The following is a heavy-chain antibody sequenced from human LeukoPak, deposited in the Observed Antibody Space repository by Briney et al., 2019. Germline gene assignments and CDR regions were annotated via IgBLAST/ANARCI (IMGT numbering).Heavy chain of an antibody. D-gene: IGHD4/OR15-4a*01. CDR3: ARGGMVVTFPADY. V-gene: IGHV3-7*01. CDR2: IKKDGSEK. J-gene: IGHJ4*02. CDR1: GFTFSSYW. Sequence: GGSLRLSCAASGFTFSSYWMSWVRQAPGKGLEWVANIKKDGSEKYYVDSVKGRFTISRDNAKNSLYLQMNSLRAEDTAVYYCARGGMVVTFPADYWGQGTLVTVSS.